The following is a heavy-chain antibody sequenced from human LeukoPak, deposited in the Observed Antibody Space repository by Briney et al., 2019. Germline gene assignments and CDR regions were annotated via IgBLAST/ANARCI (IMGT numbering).Heavy chain of an antibody. Sequence: ASVKVSCKASGYTFTSYGISWVRQAPGQGLEWMGRISAYNGNTNYAQKLQGRVTMTTDTSTSTAYMELRSLRSDDTAVYYCARVGHPNPTYYDFWSGYLSNNNWFDPWGQGTLVTVSS. CDR3: ARVGHPNPTYYDFWSGYLSNNNWFDP. V-gene: IGHV1-18*01. CDR1: GYTFTSYG. J-gene: IGHJ5*02. D-gene: IGHD3-3*01. CDR2: ISAYNGNT.